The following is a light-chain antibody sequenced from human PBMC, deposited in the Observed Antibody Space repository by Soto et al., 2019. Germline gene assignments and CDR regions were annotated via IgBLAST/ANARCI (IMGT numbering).Light chain of an antibody. CDR1: SSDVGDYNY. V-gene: IGLV2-14*01. CDR2: EVS. CDR3: SSYTSISTLYV. J-gene: IGLJ1*01. Sequence: QSALTQPASVSGSPGQSITISCTGTSSDVGDYNYVSWYQQHPGKAPKLMIYEVSNRPSGVSNRFSGSKSGNTASLTISGLQAEDEADYYCSSYTSISTLYVFGTRTKLTVL.